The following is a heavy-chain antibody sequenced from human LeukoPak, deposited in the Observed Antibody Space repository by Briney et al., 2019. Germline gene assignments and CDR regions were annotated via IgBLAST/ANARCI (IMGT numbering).Heavy chain of an antibody. J-gene: IGHJ4*02. CDR3: VREFSEQWSPLDY. CDR2: ISYDGSNK. D-gene: IGHD6-19*01. V-gene: IGHV3-30*01. CDR1: GYTFSSYA. Sequence: PGGSLRLSCAASGYTFSSYAMHWVRQAPGKGLEWGAVISYDGSNKYYADSVKGRFTISRDNSKNTLYLQMNSLRAEDTAVYYCVREFSEQWSPLDYWGQGTLVTVSS.